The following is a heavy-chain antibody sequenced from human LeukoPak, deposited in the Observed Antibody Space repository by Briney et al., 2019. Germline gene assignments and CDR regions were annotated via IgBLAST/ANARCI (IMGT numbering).Heavy chain of an antibody. CDR3: ARGGEIPSAFDY. V-gene: IGHV3-53*01. CDR1: GFIVSSNH. D-gene: IGHD1-26*01. Sequence: GGSETLSCAVSGFIVSSNHLSWVRQAPGKGLEWVSVIYRGGSPYYADSVKGRFTISRDNSKNTVYLQMNSLRAEDTAVYYCARGGEIPSAFDYWGHGTLVTVSS. CDR2: IYRGGSP. J-gene: IGHJ4*01.